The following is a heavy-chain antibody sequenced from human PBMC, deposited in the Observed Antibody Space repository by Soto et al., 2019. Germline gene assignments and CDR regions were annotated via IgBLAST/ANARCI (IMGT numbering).Heavy chain of an antibody. CDR3: AHVSGGDDNFDY. Sequence: QITLKESGPTLVKPTQTLTLTCTFSGFSLSTSGVGVGWIRQPPGKALEWLALIYWDDDKRYSPSLKSRLTTXKXXSKNQVVPTMTNMDPVDTATYYCAHVSGGDDNFDYWGQGTLVTVSS. V-gene: IGHV2-5*02. D-gene: IGHD2-21*02. CDR2: IYWDDDK. CDR1: GFSLSTSGVG. J-gene: IGHJ4*02.